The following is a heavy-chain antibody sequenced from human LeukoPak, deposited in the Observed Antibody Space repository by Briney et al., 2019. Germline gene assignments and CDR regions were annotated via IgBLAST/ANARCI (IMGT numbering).Heavy chain of an antibody. CDR3: AKETPEGVTFDY. J-gene: IGHJ4*02. V-gene: IGHV3-21*01. CDR1: GFTFSSYS. CDR2: ISSSSSYI. Sequence: GGSLRLSCAASGFTFSSYSMNWVRQAPGKGLEWVSSISSSSSYIYYADSVKGRFTISRDNAKNSLYLQMNSLRAEDTAVYYCAKETPEGVTFDYWGQGTLVTVSS. D-gene: IGHD5-18*01.